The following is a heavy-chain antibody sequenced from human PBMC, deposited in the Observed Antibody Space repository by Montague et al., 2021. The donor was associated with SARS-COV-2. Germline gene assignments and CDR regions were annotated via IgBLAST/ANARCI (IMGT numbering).Heavy chain of an antibody. CDR1: GGSISSDNW. Sequence: SETLSLTCTVSGGSISSDNWWWCVRQPPGKRLERIGSIYYVGNNCYTPPLKRRVIIFEDTSKNQFSVVLSSVTAADTAGYFCARRPVNSIMEDWGQGTLVTVSS. V-gene: IGHV4-39*01. CDR3: ARRPVNSIMED. D-gene: IGHD3-3*01. CDR2: IYYVGNN. J-gene: IGHJ4*02.